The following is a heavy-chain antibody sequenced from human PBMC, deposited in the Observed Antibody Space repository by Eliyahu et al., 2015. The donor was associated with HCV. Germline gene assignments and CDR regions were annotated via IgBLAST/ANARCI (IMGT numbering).Heavy chain of an antibody. CDR3: ARESRVVAALRYGDYVPMSAFDI. J-gene: IGHJ3*02. D-gene: IGHD2-15*01. CDR2: IYYSGST. Sequence: EWIGYIYYSGSTYYNPSLKSRVTISVDTSKNQFSLKLSSVTAADTAVYYCARESRVVAALRYGDYVPMSAFDIWGQGTMVTVSS. V-gene: IGHV4-31*02.